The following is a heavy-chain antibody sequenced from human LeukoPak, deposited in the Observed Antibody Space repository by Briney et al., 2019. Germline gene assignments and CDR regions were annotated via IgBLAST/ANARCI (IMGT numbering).Heavy chain of an antibody. V-gene: IGHV4-39*01. CDR3: ARHAAMDY. J-gene: IGHJ4*02. Sequence: SETLSPTCTVSGGSISSSSYYWGWIRQPPGKGLEWIGSIYYSGSTYYNPSLKSRVTISVDTSKNQFSPKLSSVTAADTAVYYCARHAAMDYWGQGTLVTVSS. CDR1: GGSISSSSYY. D-gene: IGHD5-18*01. CDR2: IYYSGST.